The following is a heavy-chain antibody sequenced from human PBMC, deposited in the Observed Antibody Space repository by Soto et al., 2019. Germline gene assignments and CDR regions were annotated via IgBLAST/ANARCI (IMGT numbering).Heavy chain of an antibody. CDR2: IYYSGTT. V-gene: IGHV4-31*03. J-gene: IGHJ4*02. CDR1: GDSISSAGHY. Sequence: QVQLQESGPGLVKPSQTLSLTCTVSGDSISSAGHYWSWIRQHPGKGLEWIGYIYYSGTTYNNPSHRSRIIISVDTSKNQFSLKLSSVTAADTAMYYCARYTEAYFDSWGQGILVTVSS. CDR3: ARYTEAYFDS. D-gene: IGHD2-2*02.